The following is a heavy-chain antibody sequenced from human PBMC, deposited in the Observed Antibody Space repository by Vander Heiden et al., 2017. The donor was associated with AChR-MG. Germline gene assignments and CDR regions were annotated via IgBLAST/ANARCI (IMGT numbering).Heavy chain of an antibody. Sequence: EVQLVESGGGLVQPGRSLRLSCAASGFTFDDYAMTWFRQAPGKGLEWVSGISWNSGSIGYADSVKGRFTISRDNAKNSLYLQMNSLRAEDTALYYCAAYDSSGYNPFDYWGQGTLVTVSS. V-gene: IGHV3-9*01. CDR1: GFTFDDYA. D-gene: IGHD3-22*01. CDR2: ISWNSGSI. CDR3: AAYDSSGYNPFDY. J-gene: IGHJ4*02.